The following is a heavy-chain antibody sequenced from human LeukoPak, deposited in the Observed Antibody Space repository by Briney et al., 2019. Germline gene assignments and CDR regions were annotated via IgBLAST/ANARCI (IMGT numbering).Heavy chain of an antibody. D-gene: IGHD2-2*01. CDR1: GASISSGDYY. V-gene: IGHV4-30-4*01. Sequence: SEILSLTCTVSGASISSGDYYWCWIRQPPGKGLEWIADIYYSGSTYYNPSLKSRVTISVDTSKNQFSLKLSSVTAADTAVYYCAREGQVVPAARLWGQGTMVTVSS. J-gene: IGHJ3*01. CDR2: IYYSGST. CDR3: AREGQVVPAARL.